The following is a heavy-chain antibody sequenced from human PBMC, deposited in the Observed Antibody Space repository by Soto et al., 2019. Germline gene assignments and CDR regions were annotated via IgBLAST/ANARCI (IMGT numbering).Heavy chain of an antibody. Sequence: QVQLQESGPGLVKPSQTLSLTCTVSGASISSGDYYWRWIRQPPGKGMELIGYIYYSGSTYYHPSLQSRVTISIDASKNQFSLKLRSVTAADTAMYYCARDGGGYVLPGYHYGLDVWGQGTTVTVSS. CDR1: GASISSGDYY. CDR2: IYYSGST. J-gene: IGHJ6*02. CDR3: ARDGGGYVLPGYHYGLDV. D-gene: IGHD5-12*01. V-gene: IGHV4-30-4*01.